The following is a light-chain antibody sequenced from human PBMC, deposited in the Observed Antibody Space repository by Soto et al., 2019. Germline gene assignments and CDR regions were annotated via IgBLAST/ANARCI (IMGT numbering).Light chain of an antibody. CDR2: ATS. Sequence: TQVTHSPSSLSASVGDRVTTTCRPSQAIFTFLNWNQQKQGKAPRFLSYATSNLQSGVPSRFSGTGSGPEFTLTISSLQPEDFATYFCQQGYSLPITFGQGTRLDIK. CDR1: QAIFTF. CDR3: QQGYSLPIT. V-gene: IGKV1-39*01. J-gene: IGKJ5*01.